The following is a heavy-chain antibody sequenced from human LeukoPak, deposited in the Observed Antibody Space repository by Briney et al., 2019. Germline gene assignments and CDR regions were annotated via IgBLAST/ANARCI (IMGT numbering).Heavy chain of an antibody. V-gene: IGHV1-24*01. Sequence: ASVKVSCKISGYSLTELSIHWARQAPGKGLEGRGHVDSEDGETKYAPTFQGRITLTEDTSTDTAYMELSSLRSENTAVYYCATDFRAGVIYAFDFWGQGTMVAVSS. CDR2: VDSEDGET. CDR3: ATDFRAGVIYAFDF. D-gene: IGHD3-10*01. CDR1: GYSLTELS. J-gene: IGHJ3*01.